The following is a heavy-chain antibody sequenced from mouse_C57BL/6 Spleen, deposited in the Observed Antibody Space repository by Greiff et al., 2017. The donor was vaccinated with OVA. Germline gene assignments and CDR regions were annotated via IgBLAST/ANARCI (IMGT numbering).Heavy chain of an antibody. CDR1: GFSFNTYA. CDR3: VREEPGMGY. CDR2: IRSKSNNYAT. V-gene: IGHV10-1*01. Sequence: EVKLVESGGGLVQPKGSLKLSCAASGFSFNTYAMNWVRQAPGKGLEWVARIRSKSNNYATYYADSVKDRFTISRDDSESMLYLQMNNLKTEDTAMYYCVREEPGMGYWGQGTSVTVSS. J-gene: IGHJ4*01.